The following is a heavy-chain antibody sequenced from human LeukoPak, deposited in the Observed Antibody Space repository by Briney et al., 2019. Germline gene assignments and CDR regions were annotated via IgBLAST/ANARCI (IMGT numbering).Heavy chain of an antibody. D-gene: IGHD2-15*01. CDR2: IYTSGST. CDR1: GGSISSYY. J-gene: IGHJ5*02. CDR3: ARDANELRLGYNWFDP. Sequence: SETLSLTCTVSGGSISSYYWSWIRQPAGKGLEWIGRIYTSGSTNCNPSLKSRVTISVDKSKNQFSPKLSSVTAADTAVYYCARDANELRLGYNWFDPWGQGTLVTVSS. V-gene: IGHV4-4*07.